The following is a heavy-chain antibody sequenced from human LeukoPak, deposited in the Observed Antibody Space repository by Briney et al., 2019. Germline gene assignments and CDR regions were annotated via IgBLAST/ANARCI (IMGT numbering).Heavy chain of an antibody. D-gene: IGHD1-26*01. V-gene: IGHV4-59*01. CDR1: NGSISSYS. J-gene: IGHJ6*03. CDR3: ARATGSYSYMDV. Sequence: PSETLSLTCTVSNGSISSYSWTWIRQPPGKGLEWIGFAHYIGSPNYNLSLKSRVTISVDTSNNQFSLRLSSVTAADTAVYYCARATGSYSYMDVWGKGTTVTVSS. CDR2: AHYIGSP.